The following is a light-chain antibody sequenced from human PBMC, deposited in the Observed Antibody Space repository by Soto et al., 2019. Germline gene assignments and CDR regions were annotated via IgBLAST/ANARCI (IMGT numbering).Light chain of an antibody. J-gene: IGKJ1*01. CDR3: QQYAYWPET. V-gene: IGKV3D-15*01. CDR1: QSVDIN. Sequence: EIVLTQSPATLSVSPGDRVPLSYRASQSVDINLAWYQQKPGQAPRILIHYASTRASDIPARFSGSGSGTNFTLAISSLQSEDFAVYYCQQYAYWPETFGQGTKMDI. CDR2: YAS.